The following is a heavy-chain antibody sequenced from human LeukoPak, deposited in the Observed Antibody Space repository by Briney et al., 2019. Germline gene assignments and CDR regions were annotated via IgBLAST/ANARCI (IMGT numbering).Heavy chain of an antibody. J-gene: IGHJ6*03. Sequence: ASVKVSCKASGYTFTSYSISWMRQAPGQGLEWMGWISAYNGNTNYAQKLQGRVTMTTDTSTSTAYMELRSLRSDDTAVYYCARAGAVLLWFGESSSYYYYYMDVWGKGTTVTVSS. CDR1: GYTFTSYS. D-gene: IGHD3-10*01. V-gene: IGHV1-18*01. CDR3: ARAGAVLLWFGESSSYYYYYMDV. CDR2: ISAYNGNT.